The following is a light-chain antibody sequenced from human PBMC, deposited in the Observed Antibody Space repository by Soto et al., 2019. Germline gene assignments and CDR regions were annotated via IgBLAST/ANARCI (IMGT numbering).Light chain of an antibody. CDR3: QQYGSTPLT. CDR1: QSVRNNY. CDR2: DVS. J-gene: IGKJ4*01. Sequence: EIVLAQSPGTLSLSPGERDTLSCRASQSVRNNYLVWYQQRPGQPPRFLMYDVSTRAAGIPDRFSGSGSGTDFTLTISRLEPEDFAVYYCQQYGSTPLTFGGGTKVDIK. V-gene: IGKV3-20*01.